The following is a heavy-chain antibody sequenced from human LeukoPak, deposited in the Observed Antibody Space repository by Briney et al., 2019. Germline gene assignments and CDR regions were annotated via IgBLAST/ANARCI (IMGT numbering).Heavy chain of an antibody. J-gene: IGHJ6*03. CDR3: ARDLRGDYDYYYYYMDV. V-gene: IGHV3-21*01. CDR2: ISSSSSYI. CDR1: GFTFSSYS. Sequence: WGSLRLSCAASGFTFSSYSMNWVRQAPGKGLEWVSSISSSSSYIYYADSVKGRFTISRDNAKNSLYLQMNSLRAEDTAVYYCARDLRGDYDYYYYYMDVWGKGTTVTVSS. D-gene: IGHD4-17*01.